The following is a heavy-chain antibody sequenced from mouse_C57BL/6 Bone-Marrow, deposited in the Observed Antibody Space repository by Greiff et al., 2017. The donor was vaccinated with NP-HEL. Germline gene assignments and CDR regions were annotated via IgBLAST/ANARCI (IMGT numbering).Heavy chain of an antibody. CDR1: GYAFSSYW. CDR3: ARSHYYGSSYCYWYFDV. Sequence: VQLQQSGAELVKPGASVKISCKASGYAFSSYWMNWVKQRPGKGLEWIGQIYPGDGDTNYNGKFKGKATLTADKSSSTAYMQLSSLTSEDSAVYFCARSHYYGSSYCYWYFDVWGTGTTVTVSS. J-gene: IGHJ1*03. CDR2: IYPGDGDT. D-gene: IGHD1-1*01. V-gene: IGHV1-80*01.